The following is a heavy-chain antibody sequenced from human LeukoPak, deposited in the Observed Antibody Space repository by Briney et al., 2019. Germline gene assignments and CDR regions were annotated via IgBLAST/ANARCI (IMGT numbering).Heavy chain of an antibody. J-gene: IGHJ4*02. CDR3: AKGGIAMIVVVN. CDR1: GFTFSSYA. V-gene: IGHV3-23*01. CDR2: ISGSGRHT. D-gene: IGHD3-22*01. Sequence: GGSLRLPCAASGFTFSSYAMSWVRQAPGKGLEWVSIISGSGRHTYYADSVKGRFTISRDNSKNTLYLQMNSLRAEDTAVYYCAKGGIAMIVVVNWGQGTLVTVSS.